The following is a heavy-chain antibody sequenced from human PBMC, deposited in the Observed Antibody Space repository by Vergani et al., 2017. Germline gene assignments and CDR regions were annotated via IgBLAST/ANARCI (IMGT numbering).Heavy chain of an antibody. CDR2: ISGSGGST. CDR1: GFTVSSNY. V-gene: IGHV3-23*04. CDR3: AKDLAHTYFDY. J-gene: IGHJ4*02. Sequence: EVQLVESGGGLIQTGGSLRLSCAASGFTVSSNYMSWVRQAPGKGLEWVSVISGSGGSTYYADSVKGRFTISRDNSKTTLYLQMNSLRAEDTAVYYCAKDLAHTYFDYWGQGTLVTVSS. D-gene: IGHD5-12*01.